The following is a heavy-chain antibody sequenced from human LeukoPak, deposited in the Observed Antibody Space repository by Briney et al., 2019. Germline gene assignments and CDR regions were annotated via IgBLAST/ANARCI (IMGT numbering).Heavy chain of an antibody. Sequence: QAGGSLRLSCAASGFTFSSYSMNWVRQAPGKGLEWVSYISSSSSTIYYADSVKGRFTISRDNAKNSLYLQMNSLRAEDTALYYCAKARTRVPAAIHPADYWGQGTLVTVSS. D-gene: IGHD2-2*02. J-gene: IGHJ4*02. CDR2: ISSSSSTI. V-gene: IGHV3-48*04. CDR1: GFTFSSYS. CDR3: AKARTRVPAAIHPADY.